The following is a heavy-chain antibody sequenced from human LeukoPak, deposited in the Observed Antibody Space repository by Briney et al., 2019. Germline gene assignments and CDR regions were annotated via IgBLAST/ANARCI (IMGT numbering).Heavy chain of an antibody. J-gene: IGHJ5*02. CDR2: IYHSGST. CDR3: ARGRYSSSWYTWFDP. CDR1: GYSISSGYY. D-gene: IGHD6-13*01. Sequence: SETLSLTCTVSGYSISSGYYWGWIRQPPGKGLEWIGSIYHSGSTNYNPSLKSRVTISVDTSKNQFSLKLSSVTAADTAVYYCARGRYSSSWYTWFDPWGQGTLVTVSS. V-gene: IGHV4-38-2*02.